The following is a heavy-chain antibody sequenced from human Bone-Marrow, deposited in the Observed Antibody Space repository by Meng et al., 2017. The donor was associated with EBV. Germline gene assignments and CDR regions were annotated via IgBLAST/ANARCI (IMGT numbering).Heavy chain of an antibody. D-gene: IGHD1-14*01. V-gene: IGHV3-23*01. J-gene: IGHJ4*02. CDR2: ISANDAST. Sequence: VEVLESGGGSVQPGVSLRLSCAASGFTFSSHAMTWVRQAPGKGLQWVSSISANDASTYYADSVKGRFTISRDNAKNSLYLQMNSLRAEDTAVYYCASHRGYWGQGTLVTVSS. CDR3: ASHRGY. CDR1: GFTFSSHA.